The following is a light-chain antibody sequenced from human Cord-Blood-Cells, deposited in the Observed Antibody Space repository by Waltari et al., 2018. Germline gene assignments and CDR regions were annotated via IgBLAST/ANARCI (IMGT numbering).Light chain of an antibody. V-gene: IGLV3-1*01. Sequence: SYELTQPPSVSVSPGQTASITCSGDKLGDKYACWYQQKPGQSPVLVIYQDSKWPSGIPERFSGSNSGNTATLTISGTQAMYEADYYCQAWDSSTVVFGGGTKLTVL. J-gene: IGLJ2*01. CDR1: KLGDKY. CDR2: QDS. CDR3: QAWDSSTVV.